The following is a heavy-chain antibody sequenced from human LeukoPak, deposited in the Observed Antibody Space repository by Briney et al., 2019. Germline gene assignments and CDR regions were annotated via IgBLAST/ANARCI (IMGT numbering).Heavy chain of an antibody. J-gene: IGHJ4*02. Sequence: PSETLSLTCTVSGHSISSGYYWGWIRQPPGKGLEWIRSIYHSGSTYYNPSLKSRVTISVDTSKNQFSLKLSSVTAADTAVYYCARVGGELPYYFDYWGQGTLVTVSS. CDR2: IYHSGST. CDR3: ARVGGELPYYFDY. V-gene: IGHV4-38-2*02. D-gene: IGHD3-16*02. CDR1: GHSISSGYY.